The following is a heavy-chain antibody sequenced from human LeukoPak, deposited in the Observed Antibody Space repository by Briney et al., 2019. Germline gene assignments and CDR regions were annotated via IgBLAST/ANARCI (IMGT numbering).Heavy chain of an antibody. CDR2: ISAYNGNT. CDR1: GYTFTSYG. Sequence: WASVKLSCKACGYTFTSYGISLVRQAPGQGLEWMGWISAYNGNTNYAQKLQGRVTMTTDTSTSTAYMELRSLRSDDTAVYYCARVHIVVVTASPTGNAFDIWGQGTMVTVSS. J-gene: IGHJ3*02. D-gene: IGHD2-21*02. CDR3: ARVHIVVVTASPTGNAFDI. V-gene: IGHV1-18*01.